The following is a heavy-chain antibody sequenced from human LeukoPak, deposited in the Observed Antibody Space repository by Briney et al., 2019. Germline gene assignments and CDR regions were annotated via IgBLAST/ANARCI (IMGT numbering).Heavy chain of an antibody. Sequence: GGSLRLSCAASEFDFSSHAMTWVRQAPGKGLEWVAVISYDGSNKYYADSVKGRFTISRDNSKNTLYLQMNSLRAEDTAVYYCARDSGSYFYYYYYGMDVWGQGTTVTVSS. D-gene: IGHD1-26*01. CDR2: ISYDGSNK. CDR1: EFDFSSHA. J-gene: IGHJ6*02. V-gene: IGHV3-30*04. CDR3: ARDSGSYFYYYYYGMDV.